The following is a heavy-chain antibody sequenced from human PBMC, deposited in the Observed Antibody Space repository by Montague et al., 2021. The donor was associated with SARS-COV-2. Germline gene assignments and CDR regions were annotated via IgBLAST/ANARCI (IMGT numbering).Heavy chain of an antibody. D-gene: IGHD6-6*01. CDR2: INHSGST. J-gene: IGHJ6*03. CDR1: GGSFSGYY. Sequence: SHTLSLSCAVYGGSFSGYYWSWIRQPPGKGLEWIGEINHSGSTNYNPSLKSRVTISMDTSKNQFSLKLSSVAAADTAVYYCARGVRQLGVRYYYYYIDVWDKGTTVTVSS. V-gene: IGHV4-34*01. CDR3: ARGVRQLGVRYYYYYIDV.